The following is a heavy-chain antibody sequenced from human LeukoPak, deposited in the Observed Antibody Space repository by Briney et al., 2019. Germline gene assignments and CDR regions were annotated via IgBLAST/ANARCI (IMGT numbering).Heavy chain of an antibody. CDR1: GFTFSSYG. J-gene: IGHJ4*02. CDR2: ISYDGSNK. Sequence: PGGSLRLYCAASGFTFSSYGMHWVRQAPGKGLEWVAVISYDGSNKYYADSVKGRFTISRDNSKNTLYLQMNSLRAEDTAVYYCAKDGDYWGQGTLVTVSS. V-gene: IGHV3-30*18. CDR3: AKDGDY.